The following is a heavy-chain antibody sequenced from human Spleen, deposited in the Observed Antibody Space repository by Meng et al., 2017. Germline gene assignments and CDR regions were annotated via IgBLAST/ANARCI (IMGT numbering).Heavy chain of an antibody. CDR1: GGMFSSSV. J-gene: IGHJ4*02. V-gene: IGHV1-69*12. CDR2: INLVFGTT. CDR3: ARKAGNCITTTCYSLDY. D-gene: IGHD2-15*01. Sequence: VQLGQSGAEVMKPGSSVTVSCKASGGMFSSSVIGWVRQAPGQGLEWMGGINLVFGTTNYAQKFQGRVTITADESTSTAYMALTRLTSEDTAIYYCARKAGNCITTTCYSLDYWGQGTLVTVSS.